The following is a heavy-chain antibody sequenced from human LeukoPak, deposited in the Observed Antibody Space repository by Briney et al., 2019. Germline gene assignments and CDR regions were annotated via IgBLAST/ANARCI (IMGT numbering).Heavy chain of an antibody. CDR3: ARDGGIVVVIEDPFDY. CDR2: IYYSGST. J-gene: IGHJ4*02. D-gene: IGHD3-22*01. V-gene: IGHV4-31*02. Sequence: SETLSLTCTVSGGSISNAAYYWSWIRQHPGKGLEWIGYIYYSGSTYYNPSLKSRVTISVDTSKNQFSLELNSVTAADTAVYYCARDGGIVVVIEDPFDYWGQGTLVTVSS. CDR1: GGSISNAAYY.